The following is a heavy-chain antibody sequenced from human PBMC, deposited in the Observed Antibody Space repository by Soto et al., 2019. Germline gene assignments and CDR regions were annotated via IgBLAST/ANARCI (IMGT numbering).Heavy chain of an antibody. D-gene: IGHD7-27*01. Sequence: VQLQESGPGLVKPSGTLSLTCAVSGGSINTNNWWSWVRQPPGKGLEWIGQIFHSGSTNYNPSLESRVTISVDKSKNQFSLKLNSVTAADTAVYYCARLTGDQRIMDYWGQGTLVTVSS. V-gene: IGHV4-4*02. CDR3: ARLTGDQRIMDY. CDR1: GGSINTNNW. CDR2: IFHSGST. J-gene: IGHJ4*02.